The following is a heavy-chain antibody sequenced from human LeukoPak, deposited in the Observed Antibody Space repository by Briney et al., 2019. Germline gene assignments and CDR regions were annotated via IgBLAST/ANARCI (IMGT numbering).Heavy chain of an antibody. V-gene: IGHV3-48*03. CDR2: ISSSGSTI. Sequence: GGSLRLSCAASGFTFSSYEMNWVRQAPGKGLEWVSYISSSGSTIYYADSVKGRFTISRDNAKNSLYLQMNSLRAEDTAVYYCAKDPLSGSSSWYLYYYYYMDVWGKGTTVTVSS. CDR1: GFTFSSYE. J-gene: IGHJ6*03. D-gene: IGHD6-13*01. CDR3: AKDPLSGSSSWYLYYYYYMDV.